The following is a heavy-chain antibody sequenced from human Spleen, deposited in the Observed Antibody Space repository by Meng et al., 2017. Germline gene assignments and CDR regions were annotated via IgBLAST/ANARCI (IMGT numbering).Heavy chain of an antibody. Sequence: QVQPQESGAALVQPSETLSLTCTVSGGSVSSGSYYWSWIRPPPGKGLEWIGYIYYSGSTNYNPSLKSRATISVDTSQNNLSLKLSSVTAADSAVYYCARGPTTMAHDFDYWGQGTLVTVSS. D-gene: IGHD4-11*01. CDR2: IYYSGST. V-gene: IGHV4-61*03. CDR1: GGSVSSGSYY. CDR3: ARGPTTMAHDFDY. J-gene: IGHJ4*02.